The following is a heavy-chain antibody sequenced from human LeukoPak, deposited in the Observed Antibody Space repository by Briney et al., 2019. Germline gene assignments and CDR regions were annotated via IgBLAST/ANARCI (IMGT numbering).Heavy chain of an antibody. V-gene: IGHV3-43*01. CDR1: GFTFEDYT. CDR2: ISWDGTT. Sequence: TGGSPRLSCAASGFTFEDYTMHWVRQAPGKTLEWVSLISWDGTTYYTDSMKGRFTISRDNSKNSLYLQMDTLRSEDTAYYYCVKDLSYESSGSVFDYWGQGTLVTVSS. CDR3: VKDLSYESSGSVFDY. J-gene: IGHJ4*02. D-gene: IGHD3-22*01.